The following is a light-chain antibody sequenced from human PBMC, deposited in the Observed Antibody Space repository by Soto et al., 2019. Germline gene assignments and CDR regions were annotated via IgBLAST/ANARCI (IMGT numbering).Light chain of an antibody. V-gene: IGKV3-11*01. Sequence: EIVLTQSPATLSLSPGERATLSCRASQSVSSYLAWYQQKPGQAPRLLIYDASNRATGIPARFSGSESGTDFTLTISSLEPEDFAVYYCQQRSNWPPTWTFGQGTKVELK. CDR1: QSVSSY. CDR2: DAS. J-gene: IGKJ1*01. CDR3: QQRSNWPPTWT.